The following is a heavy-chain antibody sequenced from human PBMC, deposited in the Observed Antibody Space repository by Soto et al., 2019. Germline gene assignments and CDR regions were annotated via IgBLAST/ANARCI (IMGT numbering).Heavy chain of an antibody. Sequence: PGGSLRLSCAASGFTFTRYSMNWVRQAPGKGLEWVSSISITTNYIYYGDSMKGRFTISRDNAKNSLDLEMNSLRAEDTAVYYCAREAEDLTSNFDYWGQGTLVTVSS. CDR1: GFTFTRYS. CDR3: AREAEDLTSNFDY. CDR2: ISITTNYI. J-gene: IGHJ4*02. V-gene: IGHV3-21*06. D-gene: IGHD7-27*01.